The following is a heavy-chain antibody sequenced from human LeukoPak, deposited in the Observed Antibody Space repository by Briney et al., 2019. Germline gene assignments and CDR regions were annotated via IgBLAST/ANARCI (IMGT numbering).Heavy chain of an antibody. Sequence: GGSLRLSCAVSGFIVSSNHMNWVRQAPGKGLEWVSVICSGCYRSGGPFYADSVKGRFTTSSESSKNTLFLQMSSLRDEDTAVYYCARDVYGDGYNSFDYWGLGILVTVSS. V-gene: IGHV3-66*01. D-gene: IGHD5-24*01. CDR3: ARDVYGDGYNSFDY. CDR2: ICSGCYRSGGP. J-gene: IGHJ4*02. CDR1: GFIVSSNH.